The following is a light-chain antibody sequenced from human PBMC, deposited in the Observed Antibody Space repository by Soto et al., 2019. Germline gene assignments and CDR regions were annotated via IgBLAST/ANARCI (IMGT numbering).Light chain of an antibody. J-gene: IGLJ2*01. V-gene: IGLV2-14*01. CDR1: SSDVGGYNH. CDR3: SSYTTRSTVV. CDR2: DVS. Sequence: QSVLTQPASVSGSPGQSITISCTGTSSDVGGYNHVSWYQQLPGKAPKLMIYDVSNRPSGVSNRFSGSKSGNTASLTISGLQAEDEADYYCSSYTTRSTVVFGGGTQLTVL.